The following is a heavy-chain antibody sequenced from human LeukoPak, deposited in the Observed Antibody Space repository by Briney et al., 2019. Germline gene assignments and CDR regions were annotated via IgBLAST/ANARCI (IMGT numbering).Heavy chain of an antibody. Sequence: GASVKVSCKASGYTFTGYYMHWVRQAPGQGLEWMGWISAYNGNTNYAQKLQGRVTMTTDTSTSTAYMELRSLRSDDTAVYYCAILPSKVVVPAAHQDYWGQGALVTVSS. CDR1: GYTFTGYY. D-gene: IGHD2-2*01. V-gene: IGHV1-18*04. CDR3: AILPSKVVVPAAHQDY. CDR2: ISAYNGNT. J-gene: IGHJ4*02.